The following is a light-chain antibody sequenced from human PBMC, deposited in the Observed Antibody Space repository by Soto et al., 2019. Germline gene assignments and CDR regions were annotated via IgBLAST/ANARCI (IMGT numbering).Light chain of an antibody. CDR2: RND. CDR3: SAWGVAVRSYV. V-gene: IGLV1-47*01. J-gene: IGLJ1*01. Sequence: QSVLTQPSSVSGTPGQGVTISCSGSISNIGNNYVYWFQQLPGTAPKVLSNRNDQRPSGVPDRFSGSKSGTSASLAISGLRSEDEAEYYCSAWGVAVRSYVFGTGTKLTVL. CDR1: ISNIGNNY.